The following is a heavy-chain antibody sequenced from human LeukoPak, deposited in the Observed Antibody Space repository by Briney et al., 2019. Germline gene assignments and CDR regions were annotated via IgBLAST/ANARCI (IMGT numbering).Heavy chain of an antibody. J-gene: IGHJ4*02. D-gene: IGHD6-19*01. CDR1: GGSISSYY. V-gene: IGHV4-59*01. Sequence: SETLSLTCTVSGGSISSYYWSWIRQPPGKGLEWIGYIYYSGSTNYNPSLKSRVTISVDTSKNQFSLKLSSVTAADTAVYYCARAHGGSGWLVLFDYWGQGTLVTVSS. CDR2: IYYSGST. CDR3: ARAHGGSGWLVLFDY.